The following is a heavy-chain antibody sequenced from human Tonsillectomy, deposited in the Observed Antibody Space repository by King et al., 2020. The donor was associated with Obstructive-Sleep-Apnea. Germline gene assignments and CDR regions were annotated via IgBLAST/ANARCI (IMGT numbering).Heavy chain of an antibody. CDR3: ARDLRNVDTAMVGGY. CDR1: GFTFSSYA. J-gene: IGHJ4*02. CDR2: ISYDGSNK. Sequence: VQLVESEGGVVQPGRSLRLSCAASGFTFSSYAMHWVRQAPGKGLEWVAVISYDGSNKYYADSVKGRFTISRDNSKNTLYLQMNSLRAEDTAVYYCARDLRNVDTAMVGGYWGQGTLVTVSS. V-gene: IGHV3-30*04. D-gene: IGHD5-18*01.